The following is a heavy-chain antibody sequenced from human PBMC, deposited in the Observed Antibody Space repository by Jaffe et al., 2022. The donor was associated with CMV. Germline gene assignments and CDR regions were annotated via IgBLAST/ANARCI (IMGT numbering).Heavy chain of an antibody. CDR2: IYYSGST. V-gene: IGHV4-59*08. Sequence: QVQLQESGPGLVKPSETLSLTCTVSGGSISSYYWSWIRQPPGKGLEWIGYIYYSGSTNYNPSLKSRVTISVDTSKNQFSLKLSSVTAADTAVYYCARFISSGWYIYWGQGTLVTVSS. J-gene: IGHJ4*02. CDR1: GGSISSYY. CDR3: ARFISSGWYIY. D-gene: IGHD6-19*01.